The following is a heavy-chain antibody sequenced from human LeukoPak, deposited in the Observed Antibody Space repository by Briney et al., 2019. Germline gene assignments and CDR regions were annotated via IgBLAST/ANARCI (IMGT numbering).Heavy chain of an antibody. V-gene: IGHV3-7*05. J-gene: IGHJ5*02. D-gene: IGHD2-15*01. CDR3: ARISQRSFDP. CDR1: GFTFSSYW. Sequence: GGSLRLSCAASGFTFSSYWMSWVRQAPGKGLEWVANIKQDGVEQYYVDSVEGRFTISRDNAKSSLFLQMNSLRAEDTAVYYCARISQRSFDPCGQGTQVTVSS. CDR2: IKQDGVEQ.